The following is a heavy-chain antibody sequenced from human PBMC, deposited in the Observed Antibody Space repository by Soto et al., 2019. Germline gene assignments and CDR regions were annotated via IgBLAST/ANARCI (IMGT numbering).Heavy chain of an antibody. CDR2: ISGSGGST. CDR1: GFTFSSYA. Sequence: EVQLLESGGGLVQPGGSLRLSCAASGFTFSSYAMSWVRQAPGKGLEWVSAISGSGGSTYYPDSVKGRFTISRDNSKNTLYLQLNSLRAEDTAVYYCAKGIFDYIWGSYEADALDIWVQGTMVTVSS. CDR3: AKGIFDYIWGSYEADALDI. J-gene: IGHJ3*02. V-gene: IGHV3-23*01. D-gene: IGHD3-16*01.